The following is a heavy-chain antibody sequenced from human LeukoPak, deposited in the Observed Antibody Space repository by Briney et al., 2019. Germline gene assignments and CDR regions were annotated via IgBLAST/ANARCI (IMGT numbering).Heavy chain of an antibody. Sequence: GGSLRLSCAASGFTLDDYGMSWVRQAPGKGLEWVSGINLNGGSTGYADSVKGRFTISRDNAKNSLYLQMNSLRAEDTALYYCARDFGYSSGWSGDSMDVWGKGTTVTVSS. CDR1: GFTLDDYG. J-gene: IGHJ6*03. D-gene: IGHD6-19*01. V-gene: IGHV3-20*04. CDR3: ARDFGYSSGWSGDSMDV. CDR2: INLNGGST.